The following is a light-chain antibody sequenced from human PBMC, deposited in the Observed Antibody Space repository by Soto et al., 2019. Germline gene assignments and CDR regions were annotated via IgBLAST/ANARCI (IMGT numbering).Light chain of an antibody. CDR2: DTS. Sequence: EIVMTQSPATLSVSPGERATLSCRASQSVINKLAWYQQKPGQAPRLVIYDTSTRATDIPARFSGSGSGTEFTLTISSLQSEDYAVYYCQQYNVWPPITFGQGTRLDIK. J-gene: IGKJ5*01. V-gene: IGKV3-15*01. CDR1: QSVINK. CDR3: QQYNVWPPIT.